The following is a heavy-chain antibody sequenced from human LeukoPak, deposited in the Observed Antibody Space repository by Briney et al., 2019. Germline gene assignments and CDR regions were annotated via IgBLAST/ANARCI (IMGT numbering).Heavy chain of an antibody. V-gene: IGHV4-39*01. Sequence: SETLSLTCTVSGGSISSSSYYWGWIRQPPGKGLELIGNIYYSGSTYYNPSLKSRVTISVDTSKNQSSLKLSSVTAADTAVYYCARRFISVVVAPDWFDPWGQGTLVTVSS. CDR3: ARRFISVVVAPDWFDP. CDR1: GGSISSSSYY. J-gene: IGHJ5*02. CDR2: IYYSGST. D-gene: IGHD2-15*01.